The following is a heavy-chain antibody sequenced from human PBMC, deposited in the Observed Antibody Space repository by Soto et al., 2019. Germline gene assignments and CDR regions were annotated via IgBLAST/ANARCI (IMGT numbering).Heavy chain of an antibody. V-gene: IGHV1-18*01. CDR3: ARHKGGLVASDNGFDP. CDR1: GYTFVSHG. D-gene: IGHD2-2*01. CDR2: ISVSNGNT. J-gene: IGHJ5*02. Sequence: QAQLAQSGAEVRKPGASVKVSCKASGYTFVSHGISWVRQAPGQGLEWLGWISVSNGNTKYAPKPQGRVTLTTDTSTLTAYMQLTSLRSDDTAVYYCARHKGGLVASDNGFDPWGQGTLVTVSS.